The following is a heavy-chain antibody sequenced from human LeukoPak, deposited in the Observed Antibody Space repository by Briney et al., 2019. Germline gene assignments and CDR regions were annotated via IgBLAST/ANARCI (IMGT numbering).Heavy chain of an antibody. CDR1: GFTVSSNA. J-gene: IGHJ3*02. CDR3: ARDREAYSNPMKDGAFDI. V-gene: IGHV3-30*04. CDR2: VSYDGSSQ. Sequence: GPSLRPSRAAAGFTVSSNAMYSARQARGRGRGWVAVVSYDGSSQYSAESVKGRFTISRDNSKNTLYLQMNSLRADDTAVYYCARDREAYSNPMKDGAFDIWGQGTMVTVSS. D-gene: IGHD4-11*01.